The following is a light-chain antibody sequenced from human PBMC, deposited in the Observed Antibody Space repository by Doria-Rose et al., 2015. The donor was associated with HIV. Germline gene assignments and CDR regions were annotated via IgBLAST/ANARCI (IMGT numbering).Light chain of an antibody. CDR2: GAS. V-gene: IGKV3-20*01. CDR1: QSVSANY. Sequence: TQSPGTLSLSPGERATLSCRASQSVSANYLAWYQQRPGQSPRLLIYGASSSATDIPDRFSGCGSGTDFTLTISRLEPEDFAVYYCHQYASSRTFGQGTKVEIK. CDR3: HQYASSRT. J-gene: IGKJ1*01.